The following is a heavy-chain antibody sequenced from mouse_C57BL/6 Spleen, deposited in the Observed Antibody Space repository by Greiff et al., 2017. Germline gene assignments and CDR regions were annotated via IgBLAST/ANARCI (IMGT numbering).Heavy chain of an antibody. CDR1: GYTFTDYY. V-gene: IGHV1-76*01. D-gene: IGHD1-1*01. Sequence: VQLQESGAELVRPGASVKLSCKASGYTFTDYYINWVKQRPGQGLEWIARIYPGSGNTYYNEKFKGKATLTAEKSSSTAYMQLSSLTSEDSAVYFCAREYYGSSYDAMDYWGQGTSVTVSS. J-gene: IGHJ4*01. CDR2: IYPGSGNT. CDR3: AREYYGSSYDAMDY.